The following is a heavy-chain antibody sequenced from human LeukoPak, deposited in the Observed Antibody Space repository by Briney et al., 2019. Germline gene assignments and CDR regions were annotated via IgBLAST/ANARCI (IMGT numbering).Heavy chain of an antibody. D-gene: IGHD2-8*01. V-gene: IGHV4-34*01. J-gene: IGHJ3*02. Sequence: PSETLSPTCTVSGGSISSYYWSWIRQPPGKGLEWIGEINRSGSTNYNPSLKSRVTISVDTSKNQFSLKLSSVTAADTAVYYCASAMGPDAFDIWGQGTMVTVSS. CDR3: ASAMGPDAFDI. CDR1: GGSISSYY. CDR2: INRSGST.